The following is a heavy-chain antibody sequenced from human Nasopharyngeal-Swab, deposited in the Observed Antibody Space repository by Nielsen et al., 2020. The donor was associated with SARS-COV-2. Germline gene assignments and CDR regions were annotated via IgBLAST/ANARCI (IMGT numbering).Heavy chain of an antibody. CDR3: ARSAGSGWYWTYYYNGMDV. V-gene: IGHV3-23*01. J-gene: IGHJ6*02. CDR2: ISVDGRST. Sequence: GGSLRLSCAASGFTFSSYAMSWVRQAPGKGLEWVSHISVDGRSTYHADSVKGRFTISRDNSKNTLYLQMNSLRAEDTAVYYCARSAGSGWYWTYYYNGMDVWGQGTTVTVSS. CDR1: GFTFSSYA. D-gene: IGHD6-19*01.